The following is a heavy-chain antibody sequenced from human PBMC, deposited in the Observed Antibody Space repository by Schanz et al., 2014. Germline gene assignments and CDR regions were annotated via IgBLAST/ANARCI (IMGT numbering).Heavy chain of an antibody. CDR3: ARDRQQLVGRIGYYYGMDV. Sequence: GQLVESGGGVVQPGRSLRLSCAASGFTFSNFAIHWVRQAPGKGLEWVAVISYDGSHKDYADSVKGRFTISRDNSKNTLYLQMNSLRAEDTAVYYCARDRQQLVGRIGYYYGMDVWGQGTTVTVSS. CDR2: ISYDGSHK. J-gene: IGHJ6*02. V-gene: IGHV3-30*04. D-gene: IGHD6-13*01. CDR1: GFTFSNFA.